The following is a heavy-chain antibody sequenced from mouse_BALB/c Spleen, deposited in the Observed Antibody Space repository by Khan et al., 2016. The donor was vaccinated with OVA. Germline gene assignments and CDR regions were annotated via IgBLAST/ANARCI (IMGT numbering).Heavy chain of an antibody. V-gene: IGHV1S136*01. CDR1: GYTFTSYV. D-gene: IGHD1-1*01. CDR3: VPGGSYYVSFDH. J-gene: IGHJ3*01. CDR2: IYPFNDAT. Sequence: VQLMESGPEVVKPGASVKMSCKASGYTFTSYVMHWVKQKPGQGLEWIGYIYPFNDATKFNEKFNGKATLTSDKSSRTAYMELSNLTSEDSAVYYCVPGGSYYVSFDHWGQGTLVTVSA.